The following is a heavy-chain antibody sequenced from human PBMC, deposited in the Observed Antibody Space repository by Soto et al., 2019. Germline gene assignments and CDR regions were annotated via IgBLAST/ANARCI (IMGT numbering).Heavy chain of an antibody. V-gene: IGHV3-30*09. J-gene: IGHJ4*02. D-gene: IGHD3-16*01. Sequence: GGSLRLSCAASGFTFSSYAMHWVRQAPGKGLEWVAVISYDGSNKYYADSVKGRFAISRDNSKNTLYLQMNSLRAEDTAVYYCARVGGLDYWGQGTLVTVSS. CDR2: ISYDGSNK. CDR1: GFTFSSYA. CDR3: ARVGGLDY.